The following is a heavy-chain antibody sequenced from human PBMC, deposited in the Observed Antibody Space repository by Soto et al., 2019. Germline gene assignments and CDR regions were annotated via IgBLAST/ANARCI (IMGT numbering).Heavy chain of an antibody. CDR3: ARHLVVAATTYNWFDL. J-gene: IGHJ5*02. CDR2: IFYSGST. CDR1: GGSISSSSYY. D-gene: IGHD2-15*01. Sequence: SETLSLTCTVSGGSISSSSYYWGWIRQLPGKGLEWIGSIFYSGSTYYNPSPRSRVTIYIDSSKNQFSLKLSSVTAADTAVYYCARHLVVAATTYNWFDLWGQGTLVTVSS. V-gene: IGHV4-39*01.